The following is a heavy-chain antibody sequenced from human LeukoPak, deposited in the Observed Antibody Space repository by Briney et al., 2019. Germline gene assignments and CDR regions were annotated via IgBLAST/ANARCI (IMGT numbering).Heavy chain of an antibody. J-gene: IGHJ4*02. CDR3: ARGGCSTSCYGLNY. Sequence: ASVKVSCKASGGTFSGYAISWVRQAPGQGLEWMGGIIPIFGTANYAQKFQGRVTITTDESTSTAYMELSSLRSEDTAVYYCARGGCSTSCYGLNYWGQGTLVTVSS. CDR1: GGTFSGYA. D-gene: IGHD2-2*01. V-gene: IGHV1-69*05. CDR2: IIPIFGTA.